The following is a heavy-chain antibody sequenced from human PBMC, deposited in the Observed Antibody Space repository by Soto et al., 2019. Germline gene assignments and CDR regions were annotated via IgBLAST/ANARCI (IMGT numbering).Heavy chain of an antibody. CDR2: IWHDGGEK. D-gene: IGHD3-22*01. V-gene: IGHV3-33*01. CDR3: ARDPGRDSPIDY. CDR1: GFTLRDDG. Sequence: QVQLVESGGGVVQPGRSLRLSCTASGFTLRDDGMHWVRQAPGKGLEWVAVIWHDGGEKYYADSVTGRFTISRDNSKNTVHLQIDSLGTEDTALYYCARDPGRDSPIDYWGQGTLVTVSS. J-gene: IGHJ4*02.